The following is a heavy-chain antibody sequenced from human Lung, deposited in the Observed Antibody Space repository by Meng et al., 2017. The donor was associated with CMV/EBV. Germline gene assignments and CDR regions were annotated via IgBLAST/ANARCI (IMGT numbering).Heavy chain of an antibody. CDR3: ACNSGDC. CDR2: MTADGSEK. Sequence: EXXKISCAASGFTFSSHWMCWVRQAPGKGLEWVANMTADGSEKYYVDSVNGRFTVSRDNAKNSLYLQMNSLRAEDTAVYYCACNSGDCWGQGTLVTVSS. V-gene: IGHV3-7*01. CDR1: GFTFSSHW. J-gene: IGHJ4*02. D-gene: IGHD3-10*01.